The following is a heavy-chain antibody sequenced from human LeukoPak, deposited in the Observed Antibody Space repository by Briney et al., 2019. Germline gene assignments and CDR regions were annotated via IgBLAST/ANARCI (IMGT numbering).Heavy chain of an antibody. V-gene: IGHV5-51*01. Sequence: GESLKISCTGSGYSFTNYWIGWVRQMPGKGQKWMGIIYPGDSDARYSPSFQGQVTISADKSISTAYLQWSSLKASDTAMYYCARLLDYYDSSGYCSHWGQGTLVTVSS. CDR2: IYPGDSDA. D-gene: IGHD3-22*01. CDR3: ARLLDYYDSSGYCSH. J-gene: IGHJ4*02. CDR1: GYSFTNYW.